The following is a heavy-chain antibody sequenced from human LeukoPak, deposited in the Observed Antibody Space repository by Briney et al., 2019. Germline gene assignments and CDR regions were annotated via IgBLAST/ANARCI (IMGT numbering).Heavy chain of an antibody. J-gene: IGHJ3*02. CDR1: GGSISSSNW. CDR3: ARSLGRIVVVPAAIDAWAAFDI. D-gene: IGHD2-2*02. Sequence: SGTLSLTCAVSGGSISSSNWWSWVRQPPGKGLEWIGEIYHSGSTNYNPSLKSRVTISVDTSKNQFSLKLSSVTAADTAVYYCARSLGRIVVVPAAIDAWAAFDIWGQGTMVTVSS. V-gene: IGHV4-4*02. CDR2: IYHSGST.